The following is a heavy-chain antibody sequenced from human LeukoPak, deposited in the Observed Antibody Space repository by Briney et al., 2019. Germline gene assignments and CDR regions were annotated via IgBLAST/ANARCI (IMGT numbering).Heavy chain of an antibody. CDR3: AREVGSGWFDY. Sequence: PGGSLRLSCAASGFTFSSYGMHWVRQAPGKGLEWVAVIWYDGSNKYYADSVKGRFAISRDNSKNTLYLQMNSLRAEDTAVYYCAREVGSGWFDYWGQGTLVTVSS. CDR1: GFTFSSYG. J-gene: IGHJ4*02. D-gene: IGHD6-19*01. CDR2: IWYDGSNK. V-gene: IGHV3-33*01.